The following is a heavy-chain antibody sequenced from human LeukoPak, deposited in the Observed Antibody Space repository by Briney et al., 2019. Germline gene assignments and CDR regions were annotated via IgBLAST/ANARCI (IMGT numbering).Heavy chain of an antibody. D-gene: IGHD2-2*01. CDR2: ISASSNYI. J-gene: IGHJ4*02. CDR1: RFTFSDYS. V-gene: IGHV3-21*01. Sequence: GGSLRLSCAASRFTFSDYSMNWVRQAPGKGLEWVSSISASSNYIYYADSVKGRFTISRDNAKNSLYLQMSSLRAEDTAVYYCARDASTRCYLCEVDYWGQGTLVTVSS. CDR3: ARDASTRCYLCEVDY.